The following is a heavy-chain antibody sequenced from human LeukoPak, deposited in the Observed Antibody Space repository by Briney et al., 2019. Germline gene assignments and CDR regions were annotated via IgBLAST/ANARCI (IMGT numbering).Heavy chain of an antibody. V-gene: IGHV4-39*07. CDR1: GGSISSSNYY. J-gene: IGHJ4*02. Sequence: SETLSLTCTVSGGSISSSNYYWGWIRQPPGKGLEWIGRIYTSGSTNYNPSLKSRVTMSVDTSKNQFSLKLSSVTAADTAVYYCARDGGKGGYSYGYPFDYWGQGTLVTVSS. CDR3: ARDGGKGGYSYGYPFDY. D-gene: IGHD5-18*01. CDR2: IYTSGST.